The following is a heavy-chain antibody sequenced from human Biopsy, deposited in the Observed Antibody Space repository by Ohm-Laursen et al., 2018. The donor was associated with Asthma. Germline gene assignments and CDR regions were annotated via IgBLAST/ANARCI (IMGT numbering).Heavy chain of an antibody. V-gene: IGHV1-69*01. Sequence: GSSVKVSCKASGGTFSSYSVSWVRQAPGQGLEWMGGIIPIFGTANYAQKFQGRVTITADESTSTAYMELSSLRSEDTAVYYCATPPVGSISYFDSWGQGTLVTVSS. CDR1: GGTFSSYS. D-gene: IGHD1-26*01. CDR2: IIPIFGTA. J-gene: IGHJ4*02. CDR3: ATPPVGSISYFDS.